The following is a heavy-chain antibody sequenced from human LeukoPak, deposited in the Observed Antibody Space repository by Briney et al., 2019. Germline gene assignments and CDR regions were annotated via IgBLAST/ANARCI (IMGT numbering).Heavy chain of an antibody. CDR2: INHSGST. CDR1: GGSFSGYY. J-gene: IGHJ4*02. V-gene: IGHV4-34*01. Sequence: SETLSLTCAVYGGSFSGYYWSWIRQPPGKGLEWIGEINHSGSTNYNPSLKSRVTISVDTSKNQLSLKLSSVTAADTAVYYCARGNQRISAAGTHDYWGQGTLVTVSS. D-gene: IGHD6-13*01. CDR3: ARGNQRISAAGTHDY.